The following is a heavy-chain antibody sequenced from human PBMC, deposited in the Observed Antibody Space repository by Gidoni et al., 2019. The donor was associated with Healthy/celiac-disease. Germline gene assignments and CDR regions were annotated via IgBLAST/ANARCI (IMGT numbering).Heavy chain of an antibody. CDR1: GGTFSSYA. J-gene: IGHJ5*02. Sequence: QVQLVQSGAEVKKPGSSVKVSCKASGGTFSSYAISWVRPAPEQGLEWMGGIIPIFGTANYAQKSQGRVTITADESTGTAYMELSSLRSGDTAVYYCARDRAGFAVKAYCGGVCYSLWFDPWGQGTLVTVSS. V-gene: IGHV1-69*01. D-gene: IGHD2-21*01. CDR2: IIPIFGTA. CDR3: ARDRAGFAVKAYCGGVCYSLWFDP.